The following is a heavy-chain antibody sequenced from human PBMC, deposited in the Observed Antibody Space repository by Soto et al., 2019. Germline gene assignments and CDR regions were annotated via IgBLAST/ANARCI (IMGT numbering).Heavy chain of an antibody. V-gene: IGHV3-53*02. CDR2: TFRGGST. CDR3: GKNSPSSNQGWAFAMDV. J-gene: IGHJ6*02. D-gene: IGHD1-26*01. Sequence: EVQLVETGGGLIQPGGSLRLSCLASGFTVTTNYIIWVRQPPGKGLECVSTTFRGGSTNYADSVRGRFSISRDNSKNTMYGQMSTFRVEETAVYYCGKNSPSSNQGWAFAMDVWRQWSTVSVSS. CDR1: GFTVTTNY.